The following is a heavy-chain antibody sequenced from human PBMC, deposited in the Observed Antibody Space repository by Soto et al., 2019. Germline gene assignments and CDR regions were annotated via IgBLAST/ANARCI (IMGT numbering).Heavy chain of an antibody. Sequence: QEQLLQSGAEVKKPGASVKVSCKASGYSFTDYYLHWVRQAPGQGLEWVGWINPHSGGTNFAQKLQDRVTMTRDTSISTAYMEVSRLRSDDTAVYYCAIRTGQMAIILEFDGYWYFDLWGRGTLVTVSA. CDR2: INPHSGGT. V-gene: IGHV1-2*02. CDR1: GYSFTDYY. CDR3: AIRTGQMAIILEFDGYWYFDL. D-gene: IGHD2-21*01. J-gene: IGHJ2*01.